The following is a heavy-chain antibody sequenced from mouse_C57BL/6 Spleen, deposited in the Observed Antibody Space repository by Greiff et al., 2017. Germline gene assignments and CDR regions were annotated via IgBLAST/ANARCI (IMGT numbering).Heavy chain of an antibody. CDR2: ILPNSGST. CDR1: GYTFTGYW. J-gene: IGHJ4*01. Sequence: VQLQQSGAELVKPGASVKLSCKASGYTFTGYWMHWVKQRPGQGLEWIGMILPNSGSTNYNEKFKSKATFTADKSSSTAYMQLSSLTSEDSAVYYCATRDYYAMDYWGQGTSVTVSS. CDR3: ATRDYYAMDY. V-gene: IGHV1-64*01.